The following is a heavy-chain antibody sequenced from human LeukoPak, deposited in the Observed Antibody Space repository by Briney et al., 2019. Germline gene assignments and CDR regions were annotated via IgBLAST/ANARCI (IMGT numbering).Heavy chain of an antibody. Sequence: PGGSLRLSCAASGFTFSDYYMSWVRQAPGKGLEWVSYISSSGSTIYCADSVKGRFTISRDNAKNSLYLQMNSLRAEDTAVYYCARDPDIVVVPAATGGYWGQGTLVTVSS. CDR1: GFTFSDYY. V-gene: IGHV3-11*01. D-gene: IGHD2-2*01. CDR3: ARDPDIVVVPAATGGY. CDR2: ISSSGSTI. J-gene: IGHJ4*02.